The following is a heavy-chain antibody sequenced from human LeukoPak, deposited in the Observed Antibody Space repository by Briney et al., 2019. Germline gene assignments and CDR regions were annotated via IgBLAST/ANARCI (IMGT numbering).Heavy chain of an antibody. CDR1: GFTVSSNY. D-gene: IGHD4-11*01. J-gene: IGHJ4*02. Sequence: GGSLRLSCAASGFTVSSNYMSWVRQAPGKGLEWVSVIYSGGSTYYADSVKGRFTISRDNSKNTLYLQMNSLRAEDTAVYYCAAMTTVTRYFDHWGQRTLVTVPS. CDR2: IYSGGST. V-gene: IGHV3-66*02. CDR3: AAMTTVTRYFDH.